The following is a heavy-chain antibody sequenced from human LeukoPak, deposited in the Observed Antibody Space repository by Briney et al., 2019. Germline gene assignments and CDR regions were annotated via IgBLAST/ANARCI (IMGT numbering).Heavy chain of an antibody. Sequence: GSLRLSCAASGFTFSNYHMNWVRQAPGKGLEWVSSISSTSTYIYYADSVKGRFTVSRDNAKNSLYLQMNSLRVEDTAVYYCARGERGILTAGLRFDYWGQGTLVAVSS. J-gene: IGHJ4*02. D-gene: IGHD6-13*01. CDR1: GFTFSNYH. V-gene: IGHV3-21*01. CDR2: ISSTSTYI. CDR3: ARGERGILTAGLRFDY.